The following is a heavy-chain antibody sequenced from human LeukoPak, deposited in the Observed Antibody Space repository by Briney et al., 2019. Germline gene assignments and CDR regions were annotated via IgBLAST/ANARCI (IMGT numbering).Heavy chain of an antibody. CDR2: IYPTGST. CDR3: ARSGYSYGPPRDY. J-gene: IGHJ4*02. Sequence: SETLSLTCSVSTGSVIPYYWSWIRQPAGKEFQWIGRIYPTGSTDLNSSLKSRVTISVDTSKNQFSLNLNSVTAADTAVYYCARSGYSYGPPRDYWGQGTLVTVSS. V-gene: IGHV4-4*07. D-gene: IGHD5-18*01. CDR1: TGSVIPYY.